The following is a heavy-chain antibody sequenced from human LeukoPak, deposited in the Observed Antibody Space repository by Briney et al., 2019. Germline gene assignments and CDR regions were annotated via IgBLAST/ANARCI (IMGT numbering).Heavy chain of an antibody. CDR1: GFTFSGYW. D-gene: IGHD5-18*01. J-gene: IGHJ4*02. CDR3: ARWANSIDY. CDR2: IKQNGSET. V-gene: IGHV3-7*01. Sequence: GGSLRLSCAASGFTFSGYWMSWVRQAPGKGLEWVANIKQNGSETFYADSVRGRFTLSRDNAKNSQYLQMNSLRVEDTAVYYCARWANSIDYWGQGALVTVSS.